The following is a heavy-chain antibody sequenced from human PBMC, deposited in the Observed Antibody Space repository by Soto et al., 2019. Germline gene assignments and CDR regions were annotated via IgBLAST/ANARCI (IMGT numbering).Heavy chain of an antibody. J-gene: IGHJ4*02. CDR3: ARAKFESTGWHQFDI. Sequence: LSLTCTVSGGSFTGHFWSWVRQPPGKGLEWIGEVSHSGNTKYYPSLRSRATLSVDSSKNQISLALTSVTAADTAVYYCARAKFESTGWHQFDIWGQGTLVTVSS. CDR1: GGSFTGHF. V-gene: IGHV4-34*01. D-gene: IGHD7-27*01. CDR2: VSHSGNT.